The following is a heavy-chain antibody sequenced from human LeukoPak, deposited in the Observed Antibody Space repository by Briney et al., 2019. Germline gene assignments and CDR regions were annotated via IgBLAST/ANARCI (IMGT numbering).Heavy chain of an antibody. Sequence: SQTLSLTCAISGDSVSSNSAVWNCIRQSPSRGLEWRGRTYYRSKGYNDYAVSVKSIININTDTSKNQFSLQLNSVTPEDTAVYYCARDNVVGVTKDAFDIWGQGTMVTVSS. CDR3: ARDNVVGVTKDAFDI. J-gene: IGHJ3*02. D-gene: IGHD1-26*01. CDR2: TYYRSKGYN. CDR1: GDSVSSNSAV. V-gene: IGHV6-1*01.